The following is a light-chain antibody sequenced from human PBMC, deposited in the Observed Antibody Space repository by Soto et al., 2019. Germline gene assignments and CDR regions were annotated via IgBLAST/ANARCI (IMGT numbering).Light chain of an antibody. Sequence: EIVVTQSPGTLSLSPGERATLSCRASQSVSSSSLAWYQQKPGQAPRLLISDTSRRATGIPDRFSGSGSGTDFTLTISRLEPEDFAVYYCQQYVSSTPTFGGGTRWIS. CDR3: QQYVSSTPT. CDR2: DTS. V-gene: IGKV3-20*01. J-gene: IGKJ4*01. CDR1: QSVSSSS.